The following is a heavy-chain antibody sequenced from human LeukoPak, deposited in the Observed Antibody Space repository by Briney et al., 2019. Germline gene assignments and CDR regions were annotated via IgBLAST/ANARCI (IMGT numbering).Heavy chain of an antibody. D-gene: IGHD1-1*01. V-gene: IGHV3-7*01. Sequence: PGGSLRLSCAASGFTFSSYWMTWVRQVPGKGLEWVASIKQDGSEKYYVDSVKGRFTISRDNAKTSLYLQMNSLRAEDTAVYHCAKLYTNNWHLDYWGQGTLVTVSS. J-gene: IGHJ4*02. CDR2: IKQDGSEK. CDR3: AKLYTNNWHLDY. CDR1: GFTFSSYW.